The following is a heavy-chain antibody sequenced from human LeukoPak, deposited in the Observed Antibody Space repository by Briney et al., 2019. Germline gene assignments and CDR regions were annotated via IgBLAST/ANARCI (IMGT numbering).Heavy chain of an antibody. CDR1: GYTFTGYY. Sequence: ASVKVSCKASGYTFTGYYMHWVRQAPGQGLEWMGWINPNSGGTNYAQKFQGRVTMTRDTSISTAYMELSRLRSGDTAVYYCARDTSTYYDFWSGYRYYYYYMDVWGKGTTVTVSS. J-gene: IGHJ6*03. V-gene: IGHV1-2*02. D-gene: IGHD3-3*01. CDR3: ARDTSTYYDFWSGYRYYYYYMDV. CDR2: INPNSGGT.